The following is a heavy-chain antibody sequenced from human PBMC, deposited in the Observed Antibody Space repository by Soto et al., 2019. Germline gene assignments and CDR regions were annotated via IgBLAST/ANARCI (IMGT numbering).Heavy chain of an antibody. V-gene: IGHV2-5*02. Sequence: QITLKESGPTLVKPTQTLTLTCTFSGFSLSTTGVGVGWIRQPPGKALEWLALIYWDDDKRYSPSLKSRFTITKDTSKNQVVLTMTNMDPLDTATYYCAHSDYIRPLDSWGQGTLVTVSS. D-gene: IGHD4-17*01. CDR3: AHSDYIRPLDS. J-gene: IGHJ4*02. CDR2: IYWDDDK. CDR1: GFSLSTTGVG.